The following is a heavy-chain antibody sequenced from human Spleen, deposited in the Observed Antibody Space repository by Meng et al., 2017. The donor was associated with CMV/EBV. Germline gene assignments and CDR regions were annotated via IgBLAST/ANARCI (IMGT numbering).Heavy chain of an antibody. J-gene: IGHJ2*01. D-gene: IGHD3-3*01. Sequence: GESLKISCAASGFTVSGNYMSWVRQAPGKGLECVSLIYSGGTTYYADSVKGRFTISRDNSRNMLYVQMNILRAEDTAVYYCSRGNYDFRSGYNYGYFDLWGRGTLVTVSS. CDR2: IYSGGTT. V-gene: IGHV3-66*02. CDR1: GFTVSGNY. CDR3: SRGNYDFRSGYNYGYFDL.